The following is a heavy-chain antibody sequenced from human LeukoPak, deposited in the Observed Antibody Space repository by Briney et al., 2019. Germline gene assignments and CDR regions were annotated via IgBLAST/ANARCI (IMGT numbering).Heavy chain of an antibody. CDR1: GFTFSSYG. J-gene: IGHJ4*02. Sequence: PGRSLRLSCAASGFTFSSYGMHWVRQAPGKGLEWVAVISHDGSNKYYADSVKGRFTISRDNSKNTLYLQMNSLRAEDTAVYYCAKDPNDSSGYHVDYWGQGTLVTVSS. D-gene: IGHD3-22*01. V-gene: IGHV3-30*18. CDR2: ISHDGSNK. CDR3: AKDPNDSSGYHVDY.